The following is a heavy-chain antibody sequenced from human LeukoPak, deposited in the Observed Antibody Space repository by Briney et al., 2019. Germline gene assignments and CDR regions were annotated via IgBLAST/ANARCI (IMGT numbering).Heavy chain of an antibody. V-gene: IGHV4-4*07. D-gene: IGHD2-8*01. Sequence: PSETLSLTCTVSGGSLSSYYWSWLRQPAGKGLEWIGRIYVGGPTNYNPSLKSRVTISVKTSKNQFSLKLRSVTAADTAVYYCARVTGYAIEDYFDYWGQGTLVTVSS. CDR1: GGSLSSYY. CDR3: ARVTGYAIEDYFDY. J-gene: IGHJ4*02. CDR2: IYVGGPT.